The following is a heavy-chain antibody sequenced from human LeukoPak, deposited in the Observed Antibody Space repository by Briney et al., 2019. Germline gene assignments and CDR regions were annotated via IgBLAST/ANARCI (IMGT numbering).Heavy chain of an antibody. CDR1: GGSISSYC. Sequence: SETLSLTCTVSGGSISSYCWSWIRQPPGKGLEWIGYIFYSGSTNYNPSLKSRVTISVDTSKNQFSLKLSSVTAADTAVYYCVRSDDFWSGYYGYWGQGTLVAVSS. D-gene: IGHD3-3*01. J-gene: IGHJ4*02. CDR2: IFYSGST. CDR3: VRSDDFWSGYYGY. V-gene: IGHV4-59*01.